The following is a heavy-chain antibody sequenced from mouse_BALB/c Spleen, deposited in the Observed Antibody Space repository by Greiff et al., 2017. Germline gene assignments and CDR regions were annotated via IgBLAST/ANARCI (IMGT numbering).Heavy chain of an antibody. J-gene: IGHJ1*01. Sequence: QVQLQQSGAELVRPGASVTLSCKASGYTFTDYEMHWVKQTPVHGLEWIGAIDPETGGTAYNQKFKGKATLTADKSSSTAYMELRSLTSEDSAVYYCTRGVLGSHWYFDVWGAGTTVTVSS. CDR2: IDPETGGT. D-gene: IGHD1-1*01. CDR3: TRGVLGSHWYFDV. V-gene: IGHV1-15*01. CDR1: GYTFTDYE.